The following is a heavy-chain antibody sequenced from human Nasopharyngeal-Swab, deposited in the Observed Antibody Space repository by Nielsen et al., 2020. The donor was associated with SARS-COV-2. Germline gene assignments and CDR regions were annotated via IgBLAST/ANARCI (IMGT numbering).Heavy chain of an antibody. V-gene: IGHV7-4-1*02. J-gene: IGHJ6*03. CDR2: INTNTGNP. CDR1: LYTFPSYA. Sequence: ASVKVSCKPSLYTFPSYAMNWVRQAPGQGLEWMGWINTNTGNPTYAQGFKGRFVFSLDTSLSTAYLQISSLKAEDTAVYYCSRREEAFGYCSGGSCYSYYDYYYYYMDVWDKGTTVTVSS. CDR3: SRREEAFGYCSGGSCYSYYDYYYYYMDV. D-gene: IGHD2-15*01.